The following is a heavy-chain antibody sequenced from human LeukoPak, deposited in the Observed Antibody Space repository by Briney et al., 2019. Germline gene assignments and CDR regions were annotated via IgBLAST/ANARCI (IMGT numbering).Heavy chain of an antibody. J-gene: IGHJ4*02. D-gene: IGHD6-13*01. V-gene: IGHV1-46*01. CDR3: ARDWGTIAAVGLNDY. CDR1: GYTFTSYG. Sequence: ASVKVSCKASGYTFTSYGISWVRQAPGQGLEWMGIINPSGGSTSYAQKFQGRVTMTRDTSTSTVYMELSSLRSEDTAVYYRARDWGTIAAVGLNDYWGQGTLVTVSS. CDR2: INPSGGST.